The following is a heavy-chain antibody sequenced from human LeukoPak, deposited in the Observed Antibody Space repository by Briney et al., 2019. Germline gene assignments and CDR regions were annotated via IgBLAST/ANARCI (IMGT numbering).Heavy chain of an antibody. V-gene: IGHV3-23*01. J-gene: IGHJ4*02. CDR3: AKDWGYCGGDCYPYYFDY. CDR1: GFTFSGYA. D-gene: IGHD2-21*02. Sequence: PGGSLRLSCAASGFTFSGYAMSWVRQAPGKGLEWVSAISGSGGSTYYADSVKGRFTISRDNSKNTLYLQMNSLRAEDTAVYYCAKDWGYCGGDCYPYYFDYWGQGTLVTVSS. CDR2: ISGSGGST.